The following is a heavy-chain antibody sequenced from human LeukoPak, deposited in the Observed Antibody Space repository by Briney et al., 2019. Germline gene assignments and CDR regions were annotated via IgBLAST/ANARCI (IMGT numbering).Heavy chain of an antibody. CDR2: ISSSGSTI. J-gene: IGHJ4*02. Sequence: PGGSLRLSCAASGFTFSSYEMNWVRQAPGKGLEWVSYISSSGSTIYYADSVKGRFTISRDNAKNSLYLQMNSLRAEDTAVYYCARDALGYSDYDDDYWGQGTLVTVSS. V-gene: IGHV3-48*03. CDR3: ARDALGYSDYDDDY. CDR1: GFTFSSYE. D-gene: IGHD5-12*01.